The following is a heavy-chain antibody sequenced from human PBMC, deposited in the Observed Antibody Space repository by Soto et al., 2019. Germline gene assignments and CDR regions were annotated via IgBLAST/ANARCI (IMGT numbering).Heavy chain of an antibody. J-gene: IGHJ5*02. CDR1: GGSLSSYY. D-gene: IGHD6-25*01. CDR3: GSVRPSGYVLS. V-gene: IGHV4-59*01. CDR2: VYFSGNT. Sequence: SETLSLTCTVSGGSLSSYYWTWIRQSPGKGLEWIGYVYFSGNTNYNPSPKSRVTISIDTSKNQFSLRLASVTAADTAFYYCGSVRPSGYVLSWGQGTLVTVSS.